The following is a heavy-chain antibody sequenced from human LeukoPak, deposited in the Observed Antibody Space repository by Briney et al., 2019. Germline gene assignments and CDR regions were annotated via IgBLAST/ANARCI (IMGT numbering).Heavy chain of an antibody. Sequence: GGPLRLSCEASGFPFSSYVMSWVRQAPGKGLEWIAYINHNAEMILYPDFVKGRFTISRDNAKNSLYLQMTALRDEDTAIYYCARDHDWAFDLWGQGTLVTVSS. CDR3: ARDHDWAFDL. D-gene: IGHD3-9*01. CDR2: INHNAEMI. V-gene: IGHV3-48*02. J-gene: IGHJ4*02. CDR1: GFPFSSYV.